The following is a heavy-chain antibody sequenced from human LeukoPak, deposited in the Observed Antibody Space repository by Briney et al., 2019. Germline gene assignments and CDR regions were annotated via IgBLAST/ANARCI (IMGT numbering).Heavy chain of an antibody. CDR2: MNQDGSEK. J-gene: IGHJ4*02. D-gene: IGHD3-22*01. CDR1: GFTFSSYW. Sequence: PPGGSLRLSCAASGFTFSSYWMSWVRQAPGKGLEWVANMNQDGSEKYYVDSVKGRFTISRDNAKNSLYLQMNSLRAEDTAVYYCAREDSSGYYYLPYWGQGTLVTVSS. CDR3: AREDSSGYYYLPY. V-gene: IGHV3-7*01.